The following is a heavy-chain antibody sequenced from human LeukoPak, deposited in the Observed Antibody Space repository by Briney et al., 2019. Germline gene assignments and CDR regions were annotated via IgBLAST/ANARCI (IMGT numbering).Heavy chain of an antibody. Sequence: ASVKVSCKASGYTFTGYYMHWVRQAPGQGLEWMGRINPNSGGTNYAQKFQGRVTMTRDTAISTAYMELSRLRSNNTAVYYCARISARYCSGGSCGFGLAWDYWGQGTLVTVSS. J-gene: IGHJ4*02. CDR1: GYTFTGYY. CDR3: ARISARYCSGGSCGFGLAWDY. CDR2: INPNSGGT. D-gene: IGHD2-15*01. V-gene: IGHV1-2*06.